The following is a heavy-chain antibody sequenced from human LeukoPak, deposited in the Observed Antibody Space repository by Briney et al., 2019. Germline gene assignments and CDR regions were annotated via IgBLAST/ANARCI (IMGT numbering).Heavy chain of an antibody. CDR1: GGSISSYY. CDR3: ARARTDIAVAVYDY. D-gene: IGHD6-19*01. V-gene: IGHV4-59*08. CDR2: IYYSGST. J-gene: IGHJ4*02. Sequence: PSETLSLTCTVSGGSISSYYWSWIRQPPGKGLEWIGYIYYSGSTNYNPSLKSRVTISVDTSKNQFSLKLSSVTAADTAVYYCARARTDIAVAVYDYWGQGTLVTVSS.